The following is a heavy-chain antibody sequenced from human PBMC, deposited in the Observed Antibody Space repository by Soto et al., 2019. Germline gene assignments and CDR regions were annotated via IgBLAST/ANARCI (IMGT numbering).Heavy chain of an antibody. J-gene: IGHJ3*01. V-gene: IGHV3-23*01. CDR3: AKDRELLRGFDL. CDR1: GFTFSNDA. Sequence: PGGSLRLSCAASGFTFSNDAMSWVRQAPGKGLEWVSGISASGGRTYYADSVKGRFTISRDNSKNTMSLQMNSLRAEDTAVYKCAKDRELLRGFDLWGQGTMVTVSS. CDR2: ISASGGRT. D-gene: IGHD1-26*01.